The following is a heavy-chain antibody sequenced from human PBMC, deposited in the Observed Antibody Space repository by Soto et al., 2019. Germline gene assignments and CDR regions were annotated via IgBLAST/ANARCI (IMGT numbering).Heavy chain of an antibody. CDR2: IYPGDSDT. J-gene: IGHJ3*02. CDR1: GYSFTSYW. D-gene: IGHD2-2*02. V-gene: IGHV5-51*01. CDR3: ARSVGGDIVVVPAAIGDAFDI. Sequence: LGESLKISCKGSGYSFTSYWIGWVRQMPGKGLEWMGIIYPGDSDTRYSPSFQGQVTISADKSISTAYLQWSSLKASDTAMYYCARSVGGDIVVVPAAIGDAFDIWGQGTMVTVSS.